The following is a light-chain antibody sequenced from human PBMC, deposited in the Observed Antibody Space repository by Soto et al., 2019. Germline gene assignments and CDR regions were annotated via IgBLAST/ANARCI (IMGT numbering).Light chain of an antibody. V-gene: IGLV2-18*02. CDR1: GSDIGTYNR. Sequence: QSALTQPPSVSGSPGQSVAISCTGTGSDIGTYNRVSWYQQPPGTAPKLMIYDVSDRPSGVPDRFSGSKSGNTASLTISGLQAEDEADYCCSSYTSSSTYVFGTGTKLTVL. CDR3: SSYTSSSTYV. CDR2: DVS. J-gene: IGLJ1*01.